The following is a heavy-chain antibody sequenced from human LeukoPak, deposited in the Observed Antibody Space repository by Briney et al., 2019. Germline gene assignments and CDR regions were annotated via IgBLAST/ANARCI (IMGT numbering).Heavy chain of an antibody. CDR3: AKGGSRGYSYGYLDY. Sequence: PGASLRLSCAASGFTFSSHAMSWVRQAPGKGLEWVSAISNSGGSTHYADSVKGRFTISRDNPKNTLYLQMNSLRAEDTAVYYCAKGGSRGYSYGYLDYWGQGTLVPVSS. D-gene: IGHD5-18*01. CDR2: ISNSGGST. J-gene: IGHJ4*02. V-gene: IGHV3-23*01. CDR1: GFTFSSHA.